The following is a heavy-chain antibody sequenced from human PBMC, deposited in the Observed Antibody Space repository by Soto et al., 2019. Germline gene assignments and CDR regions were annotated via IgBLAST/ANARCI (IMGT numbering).Heavy chain of an antibody. Sequence: GGSLRLSCAASGFTFSSYWMHWVRQAPGKGLVWVSRINTDGSSTSYADSVKGRLTISRDNAKNTLYLQMNSLRAEDTAVYYCARDYSSSWFYGMDVWGQGTTVTVSS. V-gene: IGHV3-74*01. CDR1: GFTFSSYW. J-gene: IGHJ6*02. CDR2: INTDGSST. CDR3: ARDYSSSWFYGMDV. D-gene: IGHD6-13*01.